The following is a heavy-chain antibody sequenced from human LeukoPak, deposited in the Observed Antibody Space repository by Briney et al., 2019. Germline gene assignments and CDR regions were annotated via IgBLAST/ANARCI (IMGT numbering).Heavy chain of an antibody. CDR3: ASYDSSGYFSPFWYFDL. Sequence: SETLSLTCTVSGYSISSGYYWGWIRQPPGKGLEWIASIYHTGSTDYNPSLKSRVTISVDTSKNHLSLKLSSVTAADTAVYYCASYDSSGYFSPFWYFDLWGRGTLVTVSS. V-gene: IGHV4-38-2*02. CDR2: IYHTGST. D-gene: IGHD3-22*01. J-gene: IGHJ2*01. CDR1: GYSISSGYY.